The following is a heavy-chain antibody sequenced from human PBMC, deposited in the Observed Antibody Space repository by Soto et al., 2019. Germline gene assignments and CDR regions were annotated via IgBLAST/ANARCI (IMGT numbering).Heavy chain of an antibody. CDR2: IIPVLGVT. J-gene: IGHJ6*02. Sequence: QVQLVQSGAEVRKPGSSVEVSCMASGSTFSSYTVNWVRQAPGQGLEWIGRIIPVLGVTHYARRFQGRVTITADRSRKTVYMQLTILTSEDKAVYYCARRRNCGVVCNNKFYYGMDVWGQGTTVTVSS. CDR3: ARRRNCGVVCNNKFYYGMDV. D-gene: IGHD2-21*02. CDR1: GSTFSSYT. V-gene: IGHV1-69*02.